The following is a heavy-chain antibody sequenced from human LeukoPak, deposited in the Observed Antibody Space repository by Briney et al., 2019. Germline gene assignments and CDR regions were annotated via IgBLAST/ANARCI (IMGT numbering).Heavy chain of an antibody. V-gene: IGHV4-59*01. CDR3: ARVWEMATLDY. J-gene: IGHJ4*02. D-gene: IGHD5-24*01. CDR2: IYYSGST. CDR1: GGSISSYY. Sequence: SGTLSLTCTVSGGSISSYYWSWIRQPPGKGLEWIGYIYYSGSTNYNPSLKSRVTISVDTSKNQFSLKLSSVTAADTAVYYCARVWEMATLDYWGQGTLVTVSS.